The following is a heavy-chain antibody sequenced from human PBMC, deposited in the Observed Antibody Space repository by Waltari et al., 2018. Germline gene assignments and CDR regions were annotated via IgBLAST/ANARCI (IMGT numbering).Heavy chain of an antibody. J-gene: IGHJ6*02. CDR3: ARGGPITMVRGIYGMDV. CDR2: INHSGST. Sequence: QVQLQQWGAGLLKPSETLSLPCAVYGGSFRGYSWSWIRQPPGKGLGWIGEINHSGSTNYNPSLKSRVTISVDTSKNQFSLKLSSVTAADTAVYYCARGGPITMVRGIYGMDVWGQGTTVTVSS. CDR1: GGSFRGYS. D-gene: IGHD3-10*01. V-gene: IGHV4-34*01.